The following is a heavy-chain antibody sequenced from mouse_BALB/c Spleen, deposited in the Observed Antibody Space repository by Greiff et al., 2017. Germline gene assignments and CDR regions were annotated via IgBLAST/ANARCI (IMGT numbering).Heavy chain of an antibody. CDR3: AIYDYDAGYAMDY. Sequence: QVQLKESGAELVRPGTSVKISCKASGYTFTNYWLGWVKQRPGHGLEWIGDIYPGGGYTNYNEKFKGKATLTADTSSSTAYMQLSSLTSEDSAVYFCAIYDYDAGYAMDYWGQGTSVTVSS. D-gene: IGHD2-4*01. CDR2: IYPGGGYT. CDR1: GYTFTNYW. V-gene: IGHV1-63*02. J-gene: IGHJ4*01.